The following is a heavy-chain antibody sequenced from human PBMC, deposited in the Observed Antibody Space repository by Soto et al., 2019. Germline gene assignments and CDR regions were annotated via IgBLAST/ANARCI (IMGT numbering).Heavy chain of an antibody. J-gene: IGHJ4*02. Sequence: SETLSLTCTVSGGSISSYYWSWIRQPPGKGLEWIGYIYYSGSTNYNPSLKSRVTISVDTSKNQFSLKLSSVTAADTAVYYCAREGGYSSSHYFDYWGQGTLVTVSS. CDR2: IYYSGST. CDR1: GGSISSYY. V-gene: IGHV4-59*01. CDR3: AREGGYSSSHYFDY. D-gene: IGHD6-13*01.